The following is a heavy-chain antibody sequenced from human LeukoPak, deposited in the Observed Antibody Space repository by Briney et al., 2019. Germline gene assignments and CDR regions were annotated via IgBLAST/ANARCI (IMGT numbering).Heavy chain of an antibody. V-gene: IGHV4-39*01. D-gene: IGHD3-22*01. CDR2: ISYSGST. CDR3: ARHRSRDYDSSGYYYVRSHYFDY. J-gene: IGHJ4*02. CDR1: GDSISISTYY. Sequence: PSETLSLTCTVSGDSISISTYYWGWLRQPPGKGLEWIGSISYSGSTYYNPSLNSRVTISLDTSKIQFSLKLNSVTAADTAVYYCARHRSRDYDSSGYYYVRSHYFDYWGQGTLVTVSS.